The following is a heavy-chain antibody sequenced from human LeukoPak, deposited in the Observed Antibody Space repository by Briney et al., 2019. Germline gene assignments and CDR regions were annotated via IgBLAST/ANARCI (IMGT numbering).Heavy chain of an antibody. V-gene: IGHV1-2*02. CDR3: ARDKLGLGELSLYDQ. D-gene: IGHD3-16*02. Sequence: ASVKVSCKASGYTLTGYYMRWVRQAPGQGLEWMGWMNPNSGGTKYAQKFQGRVTMTRDTSISTAYMELSRLRSDDTAMYYCARDKLGLGELSLYDQWGQGTLVTVFS. J-gene: IGHJ5*02. CDR1: GYTLTGYY. CDR2: MNPNSGGT.